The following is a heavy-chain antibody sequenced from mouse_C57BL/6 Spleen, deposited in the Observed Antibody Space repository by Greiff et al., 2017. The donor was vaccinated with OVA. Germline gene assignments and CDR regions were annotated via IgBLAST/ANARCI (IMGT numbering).Heavy chain of an antibody. D-gene: IGHD2-3*01. V-gene: IGHV3-1*01. Sequence: EVQLQESGPGMVKPSQSLSLTCTVTGYSITSGYDWHWIRHFPGNKLEWMGYISYSGSTNYNPSLKSRISITHDTSKNHFFLKLNSVTTEDTATYYCASHDGSLDYYAMDYWGQGTSVTVSS. CDR2: ISYSGST. J-gene: IGHJ4*01. CDR1: GYSITSGYD. CDR3: ASHDGSLDYYAMDY.